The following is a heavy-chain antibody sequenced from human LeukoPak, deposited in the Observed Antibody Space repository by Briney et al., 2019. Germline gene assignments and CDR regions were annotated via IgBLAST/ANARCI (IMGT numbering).Heavy chain of an antibody. J-gene: IGHJ4*02. V-gene: IGHV1-2*02. Sequence: ASVKVSCKASGYTFTDYYMHWVRQAPGQGLEWMGWINPDSGDTYYAQKFQGSITMTRDTSITTVYMEPTRLTSDDTAVYYCAKENIIGGIVDGEDYWGQGTLVTVSS. CDR2: INPDSGDT. D-gene: IGHD3-16*01. CDR1: GYTFTDYY. CDR3: AKENIIGGIVDGEDY.